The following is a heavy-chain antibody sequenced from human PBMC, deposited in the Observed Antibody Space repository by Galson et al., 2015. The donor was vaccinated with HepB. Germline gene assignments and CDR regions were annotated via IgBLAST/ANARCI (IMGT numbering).Heavy chain of an antibody. CDR1: GFSLSSSAMS. CDR3: TRLSGVGYFDS. Sequence: PALVKPTQTLTLPCTFSGFSLSSSAMSVSWVRQPPGKALEWLALIDRDDDQLYSKSLKNRLSISKDTSKNQVVLTMTNMDPMDTATYYCTRLSGVGYFDSWGQGTLVAVSS. V-gene: IGHV2-70*20. J-gene: IGHJ4*02. D-gene: IGHD3-3*01. CDR2: IDRDDDQ.